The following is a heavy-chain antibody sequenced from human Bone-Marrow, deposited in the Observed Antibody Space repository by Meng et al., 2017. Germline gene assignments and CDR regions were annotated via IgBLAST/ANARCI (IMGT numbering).Heavy chain of an antibody. Sequence: QVQLVQSGAEVKKPGASVKVSCQASGYTFITKSMHWVSQAHGQRLEWMGWINNGNGNTKYSQKFQGRVTITRDTSASTAYMELSSLKSEDTAVYFCARGYFDRSGYYPADYWGQGTLVTVSS. CDR2: INNGNGNT. CDR1: GYTFITKS. CDR3: ARGYFDRSGYYPADY. J-gene: IGHJ4*02. D-gene: IGHD3-22*01. V-gene: IGHV1-3*04.